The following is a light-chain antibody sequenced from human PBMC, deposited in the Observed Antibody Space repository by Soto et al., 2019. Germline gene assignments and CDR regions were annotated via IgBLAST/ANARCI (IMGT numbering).Light chain of an antibody. CDR3: ATWDDSLSVGV. V-gene: IGLV1-47*01. Sequence: QSVLTQPPSASGTPGQRVTISCSGSSSNIGRNYVYWYQQLPGTAPKLLIYRDDQRPSGVPDRFSGSKSGTSASLAVSGLRSEDEADYYCATWDDSLSVGVFGGGTKVTVL. CDR2: RDD. CDR1: SSNIGRNY. J-gene: IGLJ2*01.